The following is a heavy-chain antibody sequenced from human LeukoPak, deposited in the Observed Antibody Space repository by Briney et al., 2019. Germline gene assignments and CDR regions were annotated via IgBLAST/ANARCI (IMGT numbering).Heavy chain of an antibody. J-gene: IGHJ4*02. CDR3: ARGFSGGYFDY. V-gene: IGHV1-2*02. CDR1: GYTFTGYY. Sequence: ASLKVSCKASGYTFTGYYIHWVRQAPGQGREWMGWINPNIGATTYAQKFQGRVTMTTDTSTSTAYMELRSLRSDDTAVYYCARGFSGGYFDYWGQGTLVTVSS. CDR2: INPNIGAT. D-gene: IGHD3-10*01.